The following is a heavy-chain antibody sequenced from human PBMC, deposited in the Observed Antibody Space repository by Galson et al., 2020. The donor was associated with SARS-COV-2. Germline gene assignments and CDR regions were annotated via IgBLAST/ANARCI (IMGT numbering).Heavy chain of an antibody. CDR2: IKQDGSEK. CDR1: GFTFSSYW. J-gene: IGHJ6*02. Sequence: GGSLRLSCAASGFTFSSYWMSWVRQAPGKGLEWVANIKQDGSEKYYVDSVKGRFTISRDNAKNSLYLQMNSLRAEDTAVYYCAREGSGSGWYANYYYYYGMDVWGQGTTVTVSS. CDR3: AREGSGSGWYANYYYYYGMDV. V-gene: IGHV3-7*03. D-gene: IGHD6-19*01.